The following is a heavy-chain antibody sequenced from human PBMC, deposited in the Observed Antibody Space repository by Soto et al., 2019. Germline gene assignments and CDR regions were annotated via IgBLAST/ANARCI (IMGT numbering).Heavy chain of an antibody. D-gene: IGHD3-22*01. Sequence: QVQLQESGPGLVKPSQTLSLTCTVSGGSISSCDYYWSWIRQPPGKGLEWIGYIYYSGSTYYNPTLKSRITISVGTSKNQFSLKLSSVTAADTAVYYCARVLDYYDSSGKLGVLDYWGQGTLVTVSS. V-gene: IGHV4-30-4*01. CDR3: ARVLDYYDSSGKLGVLDY. J-gene: IGHJ4*02. CDR2: IYYSGST. CDR1: GGSISSCDYY.